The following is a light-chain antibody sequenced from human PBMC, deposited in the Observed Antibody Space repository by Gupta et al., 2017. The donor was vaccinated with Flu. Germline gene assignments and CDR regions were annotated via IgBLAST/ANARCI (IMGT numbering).Light chain of an antibody. Sequence: EIVMTQSPATLSVPPGERATLSCRASQSVSSNLAWYQQKPGQAPRLLIYGASTRATGIPARFSGSGSGTEFTLTISSLQSEDFAVYNCQQYNNWPISFGQGTKLEIK. CDR1: QSVSSN. J-gene: IGKJ2*03. CDR2: GAS. CDR3: QQYNNWPIS. V-gene: IGKV3-15*01.